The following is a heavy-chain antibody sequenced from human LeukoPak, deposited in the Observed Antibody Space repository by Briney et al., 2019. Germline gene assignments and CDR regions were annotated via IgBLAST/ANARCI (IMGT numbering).Heavy chain of an antibody. CDR3: AISHNYYYDTNGYYTAFDI. V-gene: IGHV4-38-2*01. CDR1: GYFISSGYY. J-gene: IGHJ3*02. D-gene: IGHD3-22*01. Sequence: PSETLSLTCAVSGYFISSGYYWGWIRQPPGKGLEWIGSIYHTGRTYYSSSLRSRVTISVDTSKNQFSLKLSSVTAADTAVYYCAISHNYYYDTNGYYTAFDIWGQGTMVTVSS. CDR2: IYHTGRT.